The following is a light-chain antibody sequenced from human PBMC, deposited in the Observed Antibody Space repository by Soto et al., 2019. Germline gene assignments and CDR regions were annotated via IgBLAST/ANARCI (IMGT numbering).Light chain of an antibody. J-gene: IGKJ4*01. Sequence: LVMTQSPATLSVSPVERATLSCMASQSVSSNLAWYQQKPGQAPRLLIYGASTRATGIPARFSGSGSGTELTLTISRLEPEDFAVYYCQHYGSSPLTFGGGTKVDIK. V-gene: IGKV3-15*01. CDR3: QHYGSSPLT. CDR1: QSVSSN. CDR2: GAS.